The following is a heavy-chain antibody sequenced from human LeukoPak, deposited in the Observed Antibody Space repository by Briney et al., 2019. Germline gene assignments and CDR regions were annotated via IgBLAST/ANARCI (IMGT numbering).Heavy chain of an antibody. CDR3: ARSRYYDSSGPSVSWFDP. V-gene: IGHV5-51*01. D-gene: IGHD3-22*01. Sequence: GESLKISFKGSGYSFTSYWIGWVRPMPGTGLEWMGIIYPGDSVTRYSPSFQGQVTISADKSISTAYLQWSSLKASDTAMYYCARSRYYDSSGPSVSWFDPWGQGTLVTVSS. J-gene: IGHJ5*02. CDR2: IYPGDSVT. CDR1: GYSFTSYW.